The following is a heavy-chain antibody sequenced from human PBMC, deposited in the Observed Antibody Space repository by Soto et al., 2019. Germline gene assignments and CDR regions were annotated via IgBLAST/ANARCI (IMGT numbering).Heavy chain of an antibody. Sequence: GGSLRLYCAASEFIFSNYAMSWVRQAPGKGLEWVSLISDSGGRTYYAEFVKGRFTISRYNPKNTLYLQMNSLRAEDTAVYYCAKKATGAYGTDAFHXWGQGTMVTVS. CDR3: AKKATGAYGTDAFHX. V-gene: IGHV3-23*01. D-gene: IGHD3-10*01. CDR1: EFIFSNYA. CDR2: ISDSGGRT. J-gene: IGHJ3*02.